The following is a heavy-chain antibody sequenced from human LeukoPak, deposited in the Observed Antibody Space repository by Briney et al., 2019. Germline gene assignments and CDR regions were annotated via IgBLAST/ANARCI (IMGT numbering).Heavy chain of an antibody. CDR3: ARDRTGNYAPFDY. CDR1: GFTFDDYA. J-gene: IGHJ4*02. D-gene: IGHD3/OR15-3a*01. Sequence: GGSLRLSCAASGFTFDDYAMHWVRQAPGKGLEWVSGISWNSGSIGYADSVKGRFTISRDNAENSLYLQMNSLRAEDTALYYCARDRTGNYAPFDYWGQGTLVTVSS. CDR2: ISWNSGSI. V-gene: IGHV3-9*01.